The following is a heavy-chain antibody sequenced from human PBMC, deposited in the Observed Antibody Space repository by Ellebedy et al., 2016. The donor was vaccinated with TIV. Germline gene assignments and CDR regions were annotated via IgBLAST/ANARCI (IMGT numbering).Heavy chain of an antibody. CDR3: ARANYLDY. J-gene: IGHJ4*02. CDR2: IFYTGSS. CDR1: GGSIRGFH. V-gene: IGHV4-59*12. Sequence: SETLSLTCNVSGGSIRGFHWSWIRQPPGKGLEWTGNIFYTGSSNYNPSLKSRVAISVDSSKNRFSLRLSSVTAADTAVYYCARANYLDYWGQGTLVTVSS.